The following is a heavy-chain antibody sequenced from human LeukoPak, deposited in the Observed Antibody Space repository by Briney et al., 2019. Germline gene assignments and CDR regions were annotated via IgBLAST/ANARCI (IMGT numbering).Heavy chain of an antibody. CDR1: KFTFSNYW. J-gene: IGHJ4*02. Sequence: PGGSLRLSCEASKFTFSNYWMSWVRQAPGKGLEWVANIKDDGSQKNYVVSVRGRFTISRDNAKASLFLQMNSLSSEDTAVYYCARRNAGTWWSFDSWGQGTLVTVSS. CDR2: IKDDGSQK. CDR3: ARRNAGTWWSFDS. D-gene: IGHD2-15*01. V-gene: IGHV3-7*01.